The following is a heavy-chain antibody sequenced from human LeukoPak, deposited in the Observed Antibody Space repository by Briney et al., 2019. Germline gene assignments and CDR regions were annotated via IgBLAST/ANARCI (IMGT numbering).Heavy chain of an antibody. V-gene: IGHV4-30-4*01. CDR3: ARDARGMIVVVPAAAPHYGMDV. Sequence: PSQTLSLTCTVSGGSISSGDYYWSRIRQPPGKGLEWIGYIYYSGSTYYNPSLKSRVTISVDTSKNQFSLKMSSVTAADTAGYYCARDARGMIVVVPAAAPHYGMDVWGKGTTVTVSS. D-gene: IGHD2-2*01. J-gene: IGHJ6*04. CDR1: GGSISSGDYY. CDR2: IYYSGST.